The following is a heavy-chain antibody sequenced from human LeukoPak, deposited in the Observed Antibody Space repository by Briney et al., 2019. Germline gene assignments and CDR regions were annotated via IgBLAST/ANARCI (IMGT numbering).Heavy chain of an antibody. V-gene: IGHV3-49*04. Sequence: GGSLRLSCIASGFTFGDYAMTWVRQAPGKGLEWVGFIRSKVYGGTPEYAASVKGRFTISRGDSKGIAYLQMNSLRAEDTAVYYCARDLSGIAGYTYGRGIDYWGQGTLVTVSS. J-gene: IGHJ4*02. CDR1: GFTFGDYA. D-gene: IGHD5-18*01. CDR3: ARDLSGIAGYTYGRGIDY. CDR2: IRSKVYGGTP.